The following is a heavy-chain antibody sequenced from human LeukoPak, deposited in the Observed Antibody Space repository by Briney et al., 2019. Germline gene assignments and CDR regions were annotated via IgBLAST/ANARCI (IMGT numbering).Heavy chain of an antibody. V-gene: IGHV3-15*01. J-gene: IGHJ4*02. CDR2: IKSKTDGGTT. D-gene: IGHD4-17*01. CDR1: GFTFSNAW. Sequence: GGSLRLSCAASGFTFSNAWMSWVRQAPGKGLEWVGRIKSKTDGGTTDYAAPVKGRFTISRDASKNTLYLQMNSLKTEDTAVYYCTTDIAGDYIARSYWGQGTLVTVSS. CDR3: TTDIAGDYIARSY.